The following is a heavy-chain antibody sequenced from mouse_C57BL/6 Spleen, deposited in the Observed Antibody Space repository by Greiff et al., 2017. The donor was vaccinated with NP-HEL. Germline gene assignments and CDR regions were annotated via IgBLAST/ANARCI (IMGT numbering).Heavy chain of an antibody. CDR3: ARMGTTVVATGAMDY. J-gene: IGHJ4*01. CDR2: IDPSDSET. CDR1: GYTFTSYW. Sequence: VQLQQPGAELVRPGSSVKLSCKASGYTFTSYWMHWVKQRPIQGLEWIGNIDPSDSETHYNQKFKDKATLTVDKSSSTAYMQLSSLTSEDSAVYYCARMGTTVVATGAMDYWGQGTSVTVSS. D-gene: IGHD1-1*01. V-gene: IGHV1-52*01.